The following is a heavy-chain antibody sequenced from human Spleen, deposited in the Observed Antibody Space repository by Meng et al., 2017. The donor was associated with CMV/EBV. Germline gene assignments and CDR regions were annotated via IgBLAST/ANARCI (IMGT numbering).Heavy chain of an antibody. V-gene: IGHV4-34*01. Sequence: VQRQQWGAGLLKPSETLSLTCAVYGGSFSGYYWSWIRQPPGKGLEWIGEINHSGSTNYNPSLKSRVTISVDTSKNQFSLKLSSVTAADTAVYYCAKGGYDYSYFDYWGQGTLVTVSS. CDR2: INHSGST. J-gene: IGHJ4*02. CDR3: AKGGYDYSYFDY. CDR1: GGSFSGYY. D-gene: IGHD5-12*01.